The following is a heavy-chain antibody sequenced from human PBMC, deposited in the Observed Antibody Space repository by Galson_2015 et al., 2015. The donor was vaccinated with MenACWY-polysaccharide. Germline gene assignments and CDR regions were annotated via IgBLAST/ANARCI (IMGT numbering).Heavy chain of an antibody. J-gene: IGHJ4*02. V-gene: IGHV3-30-3*01. CDR1: GSTFSTYT. CDR3: ARGGSTYYYGSGTYYKFDS. CDR2: ISNDGSNK. D-gene: IGHD3-10*01. Sequence: SLRLSCAASGSTFSTYTMHRVRQAPGKGLEWVAVISNDGSNKYYADSVKGRFTISRDNSKNTLYLQMNCLRAEDTAVYYCARGGSTYYYGSGTYYKFDSWGQGTLVTVSS.